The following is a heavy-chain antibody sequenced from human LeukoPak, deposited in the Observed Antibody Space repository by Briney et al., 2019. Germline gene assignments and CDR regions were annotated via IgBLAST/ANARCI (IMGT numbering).Heavy chain of an antibody. CDR2: IYYSGST. CDR1: GGSISSFY. V-gene: IGHV4-59*01. CDR3: ARVTGYVIEDNFDY. Sequence: SETLSLTCTVSGGSISSFYWSWIRQPPGKGLEWIGYIYYSGSTNYNPSLKSRVTISVDTSKNQFSLKLRSVTAADTAVYYCARVTGYVIEDNFDYWGQGTLVTVSS. D-gene: IGHD2-15*01. J-gene: IGHJ4*02.